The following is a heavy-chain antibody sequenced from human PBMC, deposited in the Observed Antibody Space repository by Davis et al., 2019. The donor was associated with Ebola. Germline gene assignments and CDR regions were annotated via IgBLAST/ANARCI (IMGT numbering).Heavy chain of an antibody. J-gene: IGHJ4*02. D-gene: IGHD1-26*01. CDR1: GGTFSSYA. CDR3: ARGWTHSGSYSDY. V-gene: IGHV1-69*13. CDR2: IIPIFGTA. Sequence: AASVKVSCKASGGTFSSYAISWVRQAPGQGLEWMGGIIPIFGTANYAQKFQGRVTITADESTSTAYMELRSLRSDDTAVYYCARGWTHSGSYSDYWGQGTLVTVSS.